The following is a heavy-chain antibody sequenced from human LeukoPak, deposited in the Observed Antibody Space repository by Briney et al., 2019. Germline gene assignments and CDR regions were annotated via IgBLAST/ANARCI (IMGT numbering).Heavy chain of an antibody. J-gene: IGHJ4*02. D-gene: IGHD6-13*01. CDR1: GGSISSGGHS. CDR2: IYHSGST. Sequence: PSETLSLTCAVSGGSISSGGHSWSWIRQPPGKGLEWIGDIYHSGSTYYNPSLKSRVTISLDRSKNQFSLKLSSVTAADTAVYYCARLFVGIAAGEVDYWGQGTLVTVSS. V-gene: IGHV4-30-2*01. CDR3: ARLFVGIAAGEVDY.